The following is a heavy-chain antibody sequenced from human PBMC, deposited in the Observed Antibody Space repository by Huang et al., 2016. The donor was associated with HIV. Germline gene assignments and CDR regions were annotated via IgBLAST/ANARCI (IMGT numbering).Heavy chain of an antibody. CDR1: EFTFSSYN. CDR3: ARDRWDTGATSSYLDY. CDR2: ISSSSSYI. D-gene: IGHD1-1*01. V-gene: IGHV3-21*01. J-gene: IGHJ4*02. Sequence: EVQLVESGGGLVKPGGSLRLSCAASEFTFSSYNMNWVRQAAGKGREWVSSISSSSSYIYYADSVKGRFTISRDNAKNSLFLQMSSLRAEDTAVYYCARDRWDTGATSSYLDYWGQGTLVTVSS.